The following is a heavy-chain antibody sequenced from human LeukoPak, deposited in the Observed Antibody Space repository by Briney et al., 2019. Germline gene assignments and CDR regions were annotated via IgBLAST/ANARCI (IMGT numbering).Heavy chain of an antibody. D-gene: IGHD1-26*01. CDR3: AKDLVYDGGYSGSYSGFDY. V-gene: IGHV3-23*01. CDR2: ISGSGGST. CDR1: GFTFSSYA. J-gene: IGHJ4*02. Sequence: GGSLRLSCAASGFTFSSYAMSWVRQAPGKGLEWVSAISGSGGSTYYADSVKGRFTISRDNSKNTLYLQMNSLRAEDTAVYYCAKDLVYDGGYSGSYSGFDYWGQGTLVTVSS.